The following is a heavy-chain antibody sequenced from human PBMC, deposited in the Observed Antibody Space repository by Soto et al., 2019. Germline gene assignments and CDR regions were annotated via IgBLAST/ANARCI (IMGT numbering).Heavy chain of an antibody. Sequence: EVQLVESGGGLVQPGRSLRLSCAASGFTFDDYAMHWVRQAPGKGLEWVSGISWNSGSIGYADSVKGRFTISRDNAKNSLYLQMNSLRAEDTALYYCAKALNLNYGGGAFDIWGQGTMVTVSS. V-gene: IGHV3-9*01. CDR3: AKALNLNYGGGAFDI. CDR2: ISWNSGSI. D-gene: IGHD1-7*01. CDR1: GFTFDDYA. J-gene: IGHJ3*02.